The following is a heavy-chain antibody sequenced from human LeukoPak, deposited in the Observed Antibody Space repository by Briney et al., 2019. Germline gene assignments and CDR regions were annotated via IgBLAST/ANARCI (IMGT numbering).Heavy chain of an antibody. CDR1: GFTFSTYA. D-gene: IGHD2-15*01. Sequence: PGGSLRLSCAASGFTFSTYAMSWVRQAPGRGREWVSSISDSGGNTYYADSVKGRFTISRDNSKNTLFLQMNSVRAEDTALYHCAVKGGYCGGGTCYSPLDYWGQGTLVTVSS. CDR3: AVKGGYCGGGTCYSPLDY. CDR2: ISDSGGNT. J-gene: IGHJ4*02. V-gene: IGHV3-23*01.